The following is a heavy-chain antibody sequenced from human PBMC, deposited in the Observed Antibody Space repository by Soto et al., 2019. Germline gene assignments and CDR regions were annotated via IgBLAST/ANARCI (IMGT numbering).Heavy chain of an antibody. Sequence: SETLSLTCTVSGGSVSSGSYYWSWIRQPPGKGLEWIGYIYYSGSTNYNPSLKSRVTISVDTSKNQFSLKLSSVTAADTAVYYCARDRRYYYDSSGYPIYNWFDPWGQGTLVTVSS. CDR3: ARDRRYYYDSSGYPIYNWFDP. CDR2: IYYSGST. CDR1: GGSVSSGSYY. J-gene: IGHJ5*02. V-gene: IGHV4-61*01. D-gene: IGHD3-22*01.